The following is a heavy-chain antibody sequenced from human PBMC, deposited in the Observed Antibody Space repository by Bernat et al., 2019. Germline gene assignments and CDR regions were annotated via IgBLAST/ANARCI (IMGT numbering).Heavy chain of an antibody. V-gene: IGHV1-2*04. J-gene: IGHJ3*02. D-gene: IGHD2-2*01. Sequence: YTFTGYYMHWVRQAPVQGLEWMGWINPNSGGTNYAQKFQGWVTMTRDTSISTAYMELSRLKSDDTAVYYCARAGLGYCSSTSCYEYAFDIWGKG. CDR2: INPNSGGT. CDR1: YTFTGYY. CDR3: ARAGLGYCSSTSCYEYAFDI.